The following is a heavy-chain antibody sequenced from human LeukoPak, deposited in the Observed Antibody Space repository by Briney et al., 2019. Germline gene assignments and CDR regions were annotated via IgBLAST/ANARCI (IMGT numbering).Heavy chain of an antibody. CDR2: ISSSGST. CDR3: ARGPYSYDSSGAFDI. D-gene: IGHD3-22*01. J-gene: IGHJ3*02. V-gene: IGHV4-61*02. CDR1: GDFISSGDYC. Sequence: SQTLSLTCTVSGDFISSGDYCWSWLRQPAGKGLEWIGRISSSGSTNYNPSLKSRVTISVDTSKNQFSLKLSSVTAADTAVYFCARGPYSYDSSGAFDIWGQGTMVTVSS.